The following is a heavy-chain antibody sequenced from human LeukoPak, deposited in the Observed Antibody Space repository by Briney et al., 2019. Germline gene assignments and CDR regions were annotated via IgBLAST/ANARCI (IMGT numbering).Heavy chain of an antibody. V-gene: IGHV3-33*06. J-gene: IGHJ4*02. D-gene: IGHD3-3*01. CDR2: IWYDGSNK. Sequence: GGSLILSCAASGFTFSSYGMHWVRQAPGKGLEWVAVIWYDGSNKYYADSVKGRFTISRDNSKNTLYLQMNSLRAEDTAVYYCAKEKDFWSGYLFDYWGQGTLVTVSS. CDR3: AKEKDFWSGYLFDY. CDR1: GFTFSSYG.